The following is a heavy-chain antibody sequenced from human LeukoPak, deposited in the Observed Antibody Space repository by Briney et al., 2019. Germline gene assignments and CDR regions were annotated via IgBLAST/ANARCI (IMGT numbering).Heavy chain of an antibody. CDR1: GFTLSSYE. J-gene: IGHJ4*02. CDR3: AKDRMDPVNY. CDR2: IGYGGSDT. D-gene: IGHD2-2*03. V-gene: IGHV3-23*01. Sequence: GGSLRLSCTVSGFTLSSYEMTWFRQAPGKGLEWVSSIGYGGSDTHYADSVKGRFTISRDNSKNTLYLQMNSLRAEDTALYYCAKDRMDPVNYWGQGTLVTVSS.